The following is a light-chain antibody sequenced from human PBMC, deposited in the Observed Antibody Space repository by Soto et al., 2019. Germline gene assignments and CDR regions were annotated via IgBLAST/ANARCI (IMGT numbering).Light chain of an antibody. Sequence: EIVLTQSPGTLSLSPGERATLSCRASQSVSSNYLAWYQQKPGQAPRLLIYGASSRATGIPDRFSGSGSGTEFTLTISRLEPEDFAVYYCHQYVISAFVGGTKVHI. CDR3: HQYVISA. V-gene: IGKV3-20*01. CDR1: QSVSSNY. J-gene: IGKJ4*01. CDR2: GAS.